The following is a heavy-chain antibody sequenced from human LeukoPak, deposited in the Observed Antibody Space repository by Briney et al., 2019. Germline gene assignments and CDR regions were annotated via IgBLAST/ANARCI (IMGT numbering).Heavy chain of an antibody. V-gene: IGHV3-53*01. Sequence: GGSLRLSCAASGFTVSSNFMSWVRQAPEKGLEWVSVMYSDGSTYYADSVKGRFTISRDNPKNTVYLQMNILRAEDTAVYYCAKGRDGTSNFDYWGQGTLVTVSS. J-gene: IGHJ4*02. CDR3: AKGRDGTSNFDY. D-gene: IGHD2-2*01. CDR1: GFTVSSNF. CDR2: MYSDGST.